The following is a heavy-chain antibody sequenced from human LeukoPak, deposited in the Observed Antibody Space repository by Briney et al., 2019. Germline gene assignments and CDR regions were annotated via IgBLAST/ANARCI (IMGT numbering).Heavy chain of an antibody. CDR1: GFTFSSYA. V-gene: IGHV3-15*04. CDR2: TVSEIDGGTT. J-gene: IGHJ6*02. D-gene: IGHD1-7*01. Sequence: GGSLRLSCAASGFTFSSYAMSWVRQAPGKGLEWVGQTVSEIDGGTTDYAAPVKGRFTISRDDSKSTLYLQMNSLKIEDTAVYYCTTDEDWNYARKDVWGQGATVIVSS. CDR3: TTDEDWNYARKDV.